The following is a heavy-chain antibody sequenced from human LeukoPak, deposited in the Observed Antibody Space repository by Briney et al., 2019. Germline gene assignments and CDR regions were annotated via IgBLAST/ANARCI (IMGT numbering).Heavy chain of an antibody. CDR1: GFTFNIYS. V-gene: IGHV3-21*01. CDR2: ISGTSNYI. D-gene: IGHD3-22*01. Sequence: PGGSLRLSCAASGFTFNIYSMNWVRQAPGKGLEWVSSISGTSNYIYYADSVKGRFTISRDNAKNSLYLQMNSLRAEDTAVYYCARDRYSSGGLDVWGQGTTVTVSS. CDR3: ARDRYSSGGLDV. J-gene: IGHJ6*02.